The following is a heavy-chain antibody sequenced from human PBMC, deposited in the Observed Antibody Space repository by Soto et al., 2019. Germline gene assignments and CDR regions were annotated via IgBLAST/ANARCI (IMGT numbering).Heavy chain of an antibody. CDR2: IIPILGIA. D-gene: IGHD2-15*01. CDR1: GGTFSIYT. Sequence: GASVKVSCKASGGTFSIYTISWVRQAPGQGLEWMGRIIPILGIANYAQKFQGRVTITADKSTSTAYMELSSLRSEDTAVYYCARDNNCSGGSGFDYYYYMDVWGKGTTVTVSS. CDR3: ARDNNCSGGSGFDYYYYMDV. V-gene: IGHV1-69*04. J-gene: IGHJ6*03.